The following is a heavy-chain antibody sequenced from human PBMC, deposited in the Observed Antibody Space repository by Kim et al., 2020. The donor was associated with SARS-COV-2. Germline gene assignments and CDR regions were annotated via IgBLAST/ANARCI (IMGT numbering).Heavy chain of an antibody. D-gene: IGHD6-19*01. CDR1: GDSVSSNSAA. J-gene: IGHJ5*02. V-gene: IGHV6-1*01. Sequence: SQTLSLTCAISGDSVSSNSAAWNWIRQTPSRGLEWLGRTYYRSKWYNDYAVSVKSRITINPDTSKNQFSLQLNSVTPEATAVYYCARDGKYSSGWYWSNWFDPWGEGTLVTDSS. CDR2: TYYRSKWYN. CDR3: ARDGKYSSGWYWSNWFDP.